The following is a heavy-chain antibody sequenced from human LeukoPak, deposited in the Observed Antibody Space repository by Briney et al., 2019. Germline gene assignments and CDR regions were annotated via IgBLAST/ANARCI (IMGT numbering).Heavy chain of an antibody. Sequence: GGSLRLSCAASGFTLSSYAMSWVRQAPGKGLEWVSAISVSGNTYHADSVKGRFTISRDSSKNTLYLQMNRLRAEDTAVYYCARDESSGYSSRGVFDIWGQGTMVTVSS. J-gene: IGHJ3*02. CDR1: GFTLSSYA. V-gene: IGHV3-23*01. CDR3: ARDESSGYSSRGVFDI. CDR2: ISVSGNT. D-gene: IGHD3-22*01.